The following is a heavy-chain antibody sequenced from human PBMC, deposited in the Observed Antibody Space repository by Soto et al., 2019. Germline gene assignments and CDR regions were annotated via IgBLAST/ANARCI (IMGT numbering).Heavy chain of an antibody. CDR2: INAANGDT. Sequence: ASVKVSCKASGYTFTSYGIHWVRQAPGQRLEWMGWINAANGDTKYSPKFQGRVTITRDTSASTAYMELSSLRSEDTAVYYCVRRHVSATGVDWFDPWGQGTLVTVSS. CDR3: VRRHVSATGVDWFDP. CDR1: GYTFTSYG. V-gene: IGHV1-3*01. D-gene: IGHD6-13*01. J-gene: IGHJ5*02.